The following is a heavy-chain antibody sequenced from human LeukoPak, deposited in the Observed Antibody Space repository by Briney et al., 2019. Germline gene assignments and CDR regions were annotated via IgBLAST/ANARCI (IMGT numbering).Heavy chain of an antibody. J-gene: IGHJ4*02. V-gene: IGHV3-48*01. Sequence: GGSLRLSCAASGFTFSSYSMNWVRQAPGKGLEWVSYISSSSSNIYYADSVKGRFTISRDNAKKSLYMQMNRLRAEDTAVYYCARDHDSSGYTLFDYWGQGTLVTVSS. CDR3: ARDHDSSGYTLFDY. CDR2: ISSSSSNI. D-gene: IGHD3-22*01. CDR1: GFTFSSYS.